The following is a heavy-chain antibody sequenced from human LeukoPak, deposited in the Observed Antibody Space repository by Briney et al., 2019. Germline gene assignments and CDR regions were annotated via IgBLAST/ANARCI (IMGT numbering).Heavy chain of an antibody. Sequence: GESLRLSCAASGFTFDDYGMSWVRQAPGKGLEWVSGINWNGRSTGYADSVKGRFTISRDNAKNSLYLQMNSLRAEDTALYYCARAWADPFDYWGQGTLVTVSS. CDR2: INWNGRST. CDR3: ARAWADPFDY. D-gene: IGHD1-26*01. V-gene: IGHV3-20*04. J-gene: IGHJ4*02. CDR1: GFTFDDYG.